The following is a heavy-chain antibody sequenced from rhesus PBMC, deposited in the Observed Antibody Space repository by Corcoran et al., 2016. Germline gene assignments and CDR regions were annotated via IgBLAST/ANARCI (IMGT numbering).Heavy chain of an antibody. CDR2: VKPEEGEA. V-gene: IGHV1-111*02. CDR3: ATAAFDY. CDR1: GYTFIDYY. Sequence: EVQLVQSGAEVKKPGASVKISCKTSGYTFIDYYLHWVRQAPGKGLEWMGRVKPEEGEAIHAQKFQERVPITAATSTNTAYMELSSLRSEGTAVYYCATAAFDYWGQGVLVTVSS. J-gene: IGHJ4*01.